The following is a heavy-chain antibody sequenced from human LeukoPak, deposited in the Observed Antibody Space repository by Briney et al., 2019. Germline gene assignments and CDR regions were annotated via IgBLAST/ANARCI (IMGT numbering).Heavy chain of an antibody. CDR2: IKNKHEHQAT. D-gene: IGHD1-26*01. CDR3: VTDANRILGARGTGY. V-gene: IGHV3-15*07. Sequence: GGSLRLSCAASGFDFSGAYMNWVRQAPGKGLEWVGLIKNKHEHQATDYAAPVRERFIITRDDSSSTLFLQMNSLKTEDTAAYYCVTDANRILGARGTGYWGQGILVTVSS. J-gene: IGHJ4*02. CDR1: GFDFSGAY.